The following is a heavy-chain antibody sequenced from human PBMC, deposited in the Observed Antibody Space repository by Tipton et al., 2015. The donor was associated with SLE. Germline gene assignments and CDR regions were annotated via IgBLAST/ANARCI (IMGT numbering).Heavy chain of an antibody. J-gene: IGHJ5*02. CDR2: INSDGSST. D-gene: IGHD2-2*01. CDR3: ARGGDIVVVPAARWFDP. Sequence: SLRLSCAASGFTFSSYWMHWVRQAPGKGLVWVSRINSDGSSTSYADSVKGRFTISRDNAKNTLYRQMNSLRAEDTAVYYCARGGDIVVVPAARWFDPWGQGTLVTVSS. CDR1: GFTFSSYW. V-gene: IGHV3-74*01.